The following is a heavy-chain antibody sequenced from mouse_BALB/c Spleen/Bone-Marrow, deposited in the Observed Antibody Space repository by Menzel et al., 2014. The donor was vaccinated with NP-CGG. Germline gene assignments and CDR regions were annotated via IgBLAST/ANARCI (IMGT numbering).Heavy chain of an antibody. CDR3: ARFPMDY. CDR1: GFTFXDYY. CDR2: IRNKAYGYTT. V-gene: IGHV7-3*02. Sequence: EVMLVESGGGLVQPGGSLRLSCTPSGFTFXDYYMSWVRQPPGKALEWLAFIRNKAYGYTTEYSASVRGRFTISRDNSQSILYLQMNTLRAEDGATYYCARFPMDYWGQGTSVTVSS. J-gene: IGHJ4*01.